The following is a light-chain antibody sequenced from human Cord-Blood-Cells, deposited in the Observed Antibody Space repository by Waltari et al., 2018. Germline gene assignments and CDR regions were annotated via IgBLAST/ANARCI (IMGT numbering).Light chain of an antibody. CDR2: WAS. CDR1: QSVLYSSNNKNY. Sequence: DSVMTQSPDSLAVSLGERATINCKSSQSVLYSSNNKNYLSWYQQKPGQPPKLLIYWASTRESGFPDRFSGSGSGTDFTLTISSLQAEDVAVYYCQQYYSTPYTFGQGTKLEIK. CDR3: QQYYSTPYT. V-gene: IGKV4-1*01. J-gene: IGKJ2*01.